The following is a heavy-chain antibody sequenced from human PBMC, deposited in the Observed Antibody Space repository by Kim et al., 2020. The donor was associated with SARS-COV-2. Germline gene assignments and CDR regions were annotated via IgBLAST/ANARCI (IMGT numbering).Heavy chain of an antibody. D-gene: IGHD6-13*01. J-gene: IGHJ6*02. Sequence: GGSLRLSCAASGFTFSSYSMNWVRQAPGKGLEWVSSISSSSSYIYYADSVKGRFTISRDNAKNSLYLQMNSLRAEDTAVYYCARDRAAAGTDYYYGMDVWGQGTTVTVSS. CDR3: ARDRAAAGTDYYYGMDV. V-gene: IGHV3-21*01. CDR2: ISSSSSYI. CDR1: GFTFSSYS.